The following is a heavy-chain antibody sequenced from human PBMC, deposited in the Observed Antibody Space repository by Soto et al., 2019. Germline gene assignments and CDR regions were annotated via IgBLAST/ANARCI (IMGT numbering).Heavy chain of an antibody. J-gene: IGHJ3*02. CDR2: INPSGGST. CDR1: GYTFTSYY. CDR3: AMASLYSGSYFGLDI. D-gene: IGHD1-26*01. V-gene: IGHV1-46*01. Sequence: ASVKVSCKASGYTFTSYYMHWVRQAPGQGLEWMGIINPSGGSTSYAQKFQGRVTMTRDTSTRTVYMELSSLRSEDTAVYYCAMASLYSGSYFGLDIWGQGSMVTV.